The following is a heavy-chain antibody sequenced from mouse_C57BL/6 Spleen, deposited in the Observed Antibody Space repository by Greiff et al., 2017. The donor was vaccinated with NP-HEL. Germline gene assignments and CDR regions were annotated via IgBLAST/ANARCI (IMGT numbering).Heavy chain of an antibody. CDR2: IDPSDSYT. Sequence: QVQLQQPGAELVKPGASVKLSCKASGYTFTSYWMQWVKQRPGQGLEWIGEIDPSDSYTNYNQKFKGKATLTVDTSSSTAYMQLSSLTSEDSAVYYCARMGGYYYGSSSWYFDVWGTGTTVTVSS. J-gene: IGHJ1*03. D-gene: IGHD1-1*01. CDR1: GYTFTSYW. CDR3: ARMGGYYYGSSSWYFDV. V-gene: IGHV1-50*01.